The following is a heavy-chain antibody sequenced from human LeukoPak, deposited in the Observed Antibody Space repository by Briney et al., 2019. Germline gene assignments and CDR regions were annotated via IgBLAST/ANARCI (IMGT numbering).Heavy chain of an antibody. J-gene: IGHJ4*02. CDR3: ARGRRGYYSSTSCQGVYFDY. V-gene: IGHV4-34*01. CDR2: ISHSGST. D-gene: IGHD2-2*01. CDR1: GGSFSGYY. Sequence: SETLSLTCAVYGGSFSGYYWSWIRQPPGKGLEWIGEISHSGSTNYNPSLKSRVTISVDTSKNQFSLKLSSVTAADTAVYYCARGRRGYYSSTSCQGVYFDYWGQGTLVTVSS.